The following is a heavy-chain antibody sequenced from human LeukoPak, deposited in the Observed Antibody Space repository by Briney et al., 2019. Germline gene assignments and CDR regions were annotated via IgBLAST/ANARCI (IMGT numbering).Heavy chain of an antibody. D-gene: IGHD2-2*01. J-gene: IGHJ6*02. CDR1: GFTVSSNY. CDR3: ARENYCSSTSCLYGMDV. V-gene: IGHV3-66*01. CDR2: IYSGGST. Sequence: GGSLRLSCAASGFTVSSNYMSWVRQAPGKGLEWVSVIYSGGSTYYADSVKGRFTISRDNSKNTLYLQVNSLRAEDTAVYYCARENYCSSTSCLYGMDVWGQGTTVTVSS.